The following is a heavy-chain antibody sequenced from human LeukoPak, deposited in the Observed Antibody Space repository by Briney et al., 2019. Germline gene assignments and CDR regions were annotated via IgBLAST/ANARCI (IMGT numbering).Heavy chain of an antibody. J-gene: IGHJ4*02. CDR2: INRDGSQR. D-gene: IGHD5-12*01. Sequence: GGSLRLSCVASGFTFSDSWMSWVRQAPGMGLEWVANINRDGSQRNYVDSVKGRFTISRDNAKSSLYLQMNSLGVGDTAVYYCARDIPSGFYTPDYWGQGTLVTVSS. CDR3: ARDIPSGFYTPDY. V-gene: IGHV3-7*01. CDR1: GFTFSDSW.